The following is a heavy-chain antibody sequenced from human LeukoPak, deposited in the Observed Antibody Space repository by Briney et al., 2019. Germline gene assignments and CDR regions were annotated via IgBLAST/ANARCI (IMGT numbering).Heavy chain of an antibody. D-gene: IGHD3-3*01. Sequence: PGGSLRLSCAASGFTFSSYAMSWVRQAPGKGLEWVSAISASGGSTYYADSVKGRFTISRDNAKNSLYLQMNSLRAEDTAVYYCVRGSLASGVVVYYYYYLDVWGKGTTVTVSS. CDR2: ISASGGST. J-gene: IGHJ6*03. V-gene: IGHV3-23*01. CDR1: GFTFSSYA. CDR3: VRGSLASGVVVYYYYYLDV.